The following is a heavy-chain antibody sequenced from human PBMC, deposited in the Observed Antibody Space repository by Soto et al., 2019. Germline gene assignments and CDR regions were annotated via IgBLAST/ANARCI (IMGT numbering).Heavy chain of an antibody. CDR1: GFTFSSYG. CDR2: ISYDGSNK. CDR3: AKDLYGSGTPPGYY. D-gene: IGHD3-10*01. Sequence: GGSLRLSCAASGFTFSSYGMHWVRQAPGKGLECVAVISYDGSNKYYADSVKGRFTISRDNSKNTLYLQMNSLRAEDTAVYYCAKDLYGSGTPPGYYWGQGTLVTVSS. V-gene: IGHV3-30*18. J-gene: IGHJ4*02.